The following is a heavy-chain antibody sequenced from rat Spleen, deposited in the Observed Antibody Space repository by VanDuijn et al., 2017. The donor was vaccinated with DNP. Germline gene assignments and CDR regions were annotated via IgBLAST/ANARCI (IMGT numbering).Heavy chain of an antibody. D-gene: IGHD1-4*01. CDR1: GFTFSDYN. CDR2: ITYDGGNT. J-gene: IGHJ3*01. Sequence: EVLLVESDGGLVQPGRSLKLSCAASGFTFSDYNMAWVRQAPKKGLEWVAIITYDGGNTYYRDSVKGRFTISRDNAKSTLYLQMDSLRSEDTATYYCAGRPPPTRGPFDYWGQGTLVTVSS. V-gene: IGHV5-7*01. CDR3: AGRPPPTRGPFDY.